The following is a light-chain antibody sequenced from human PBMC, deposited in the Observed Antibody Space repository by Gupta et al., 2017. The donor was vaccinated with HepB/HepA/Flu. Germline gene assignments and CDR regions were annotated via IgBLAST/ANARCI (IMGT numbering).Light chain of an antibody. V-gene: IGKV3-20*01. J-gene: IGKJ4*01. Sequence: EIVLTQSPGTLSSSPGERATLSCRASQSVSSSYLAWYQQKPGQAPRLLIYGASSRATGIPDRFSGSGFETDFTLPISGLVPEDFAVYYSHRDCSSLTFGGGTKVEIK. CDR2: GAS. CDR3: HRDCSSLT. CDR1: QSVSSSY.